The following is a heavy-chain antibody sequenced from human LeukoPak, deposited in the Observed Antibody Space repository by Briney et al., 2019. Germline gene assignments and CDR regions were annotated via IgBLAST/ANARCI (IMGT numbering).Heavy chain of an antibody. Sequence: ASVKVSCKASGYTSTGYYMHWVRQAPGQGLEWMGWINPNSGGTNYAQKFQGRVTMTRDTSISTAYMELSRLRSDDTAVYYCARDRGEGIQLWSTFDYWGQGTLVTVSS. D-gene: IGHD5-18*01. V-gene: IGHV1-2*02. CDR1: GYTSTGYY. CDR3: ARDRGEGIQLWSTFDY. J-gene: IGHJ4*02. CDR2: INPNSGGT.